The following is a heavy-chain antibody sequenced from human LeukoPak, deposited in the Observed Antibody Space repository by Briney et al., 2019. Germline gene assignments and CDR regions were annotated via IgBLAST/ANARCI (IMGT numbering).Heavy chain of an antibody. CDR2: IKEDEIEI. CDR1: GFAFNSQT. D-gene: IGHD3-22*01. J-gene: IGHJ5*02. CDR3: ARGGFRHFDP. Sequence: GGSLRLSCAASGFAFNSQTMSWVRKAPGKGLEWVASIKEDEIEIHYVDSVKGRFTISRDNAKDSLYLQMNSLRVEDAAVYYCARGGFRHFDPWGQGTLVTVSS. V-gene: IGHV3-7*01.